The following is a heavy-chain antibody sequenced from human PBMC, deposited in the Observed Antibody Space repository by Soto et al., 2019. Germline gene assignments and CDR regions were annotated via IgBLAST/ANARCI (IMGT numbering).Heavy chain of an antibody. V-gene: IGHV3-49*03. J-gene: IGHJ2*01. CDR1: GFTFGDYA. D-gene: IGHD6-6*01. CDR2: IRSKPSGGTT. Sequence: EVQVVESGGGLVEPGRSLRLSCTASGFTFGDYAMSWFRQAPGKGLEWVSFIRSKPSGGTTEDAASVKGRFTVSRDDSKNIAYLEMSSLNNEDTAVYYCSRQQLVDGYFDLWGRGTLVTVSS. CDR3: SRQQLVDGYFDL.